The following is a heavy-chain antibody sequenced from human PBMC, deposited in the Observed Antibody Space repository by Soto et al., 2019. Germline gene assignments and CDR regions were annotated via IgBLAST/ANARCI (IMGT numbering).Heavy chain of an antibody. D-gene: IGHD2-15*01. CDR1: GDSITWSSCY. V-gene: IGHV4-39*01. Sequence: SETLSLTCTLSGDSITWSSCYWGWIRQPPGKGLEWVGDVYYSGSTYYNPSLKSRLTMAIDTSKGQFSLKMSSVTAADTGVYYCARLTSRISAARHGSSNWLDPWGPGPMVTVSS. CDR3: ARLTSRISAARHGSSNWLDP. J-gene: IGHJ5*02. CDR2: VYYSGST.